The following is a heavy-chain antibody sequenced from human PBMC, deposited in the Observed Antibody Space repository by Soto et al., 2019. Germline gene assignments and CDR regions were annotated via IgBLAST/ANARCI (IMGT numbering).Heavy chain of an antibody. CDR1: GFTISTYA. J-gene: IGHJ6*02. CDR3: ARGNLNWNYYYYGMDV. Sequence: GGSLRLSCAASGFTISTYAMTWVRQAPGKGLECVSGVTGSGGQIHYADSVKGRFTISKDNSKNTLYLQMSSLRSEDTAVYYCARGNLNWNYYYYGMDVWGQGTTVTVSS. V-gene: IGHV3-23*01. D-gene: IGHD1-1*01. CDR2: VTGSGGQI.